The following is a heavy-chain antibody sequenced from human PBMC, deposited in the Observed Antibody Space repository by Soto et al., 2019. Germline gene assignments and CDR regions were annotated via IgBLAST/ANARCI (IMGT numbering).Heavy chain of an antibody. D-gene: IGHD2-21*02. J-gene: IGHJ4*02. Sequence: PSETLSLTCTVSGGSIRSYYWSWIRQSPGKGLGWIGYIYYGGSTDYNPSLKSRVSFSLDTSKNQFSLKLTSVTAADTAVYYCARTEYGDLYYFDYWGQGTLVTVSS. V-gene: IGHV4-59*01. CDR3: ARTEYGDLYYFDY. CDR2: IYYGGST. CDR1: GGSIRSYY.